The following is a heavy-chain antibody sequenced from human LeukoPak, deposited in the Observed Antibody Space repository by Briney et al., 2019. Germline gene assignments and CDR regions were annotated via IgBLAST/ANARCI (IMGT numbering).Heavy chain of an antibody. V-gene: IGHV4-34*01. CDR3: ARGGSTYLFDY. CDR2: INHSGST. D-gene: IGHD1-26*01. Sequence: SETLSLTCAVYGGSFSGYYWSWIRQPPGKGLEWIGEINHSGSTNYNPSLKSRVTISVDTSKNQFSLKLSSVTAADTAAYYCARGGSTYLFDYWGQGTLVTVSS. CDR1: GGSFSGYY. J-gene: IGHJ4*02.